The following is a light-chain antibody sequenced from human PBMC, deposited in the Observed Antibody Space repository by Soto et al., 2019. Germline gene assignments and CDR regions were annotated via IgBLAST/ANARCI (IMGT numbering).Light chain of an antibody. V-gene: IGKV3-11*01. CDR1: QSISRY. J-gene: IGKJ4*01. CDR3: QQRSSWPLT. Sequence: EIVLTQSPATLSLSPGDRATLSCRASQSISRYLAWYQQKPGQAPRLLILDASNRATDIPARFSGSGSGTDFTLTISSLEPEDFAVYYCQQRSSWPLTFGGGTKVEIK. CDR2: DAS.